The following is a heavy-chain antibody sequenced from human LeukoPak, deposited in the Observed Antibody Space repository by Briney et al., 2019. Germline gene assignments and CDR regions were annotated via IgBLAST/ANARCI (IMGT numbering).Heavy chain of an antibody. CDR2: IYGGNGNT. D-gene: IGHD2-21*02. J-gene: IGHJ4*02. CDR1: GYTFTSYA. Sequence: VASVKVSCKASGYTFTSYAMHWVRQAPGQRLEWMGWIYGGNGNTKYSQKFQGRVSITRDTSASTVYMELSSLGFEDTAVYYCARGWGGDCYHVHWGQGTLVTVSS. V-gene: IGHV1-3*01. CDR3: ARGWGGDCYHVH.